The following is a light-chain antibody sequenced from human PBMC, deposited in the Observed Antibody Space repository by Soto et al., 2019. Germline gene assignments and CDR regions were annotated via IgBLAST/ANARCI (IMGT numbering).Light chain of an antibody. CDR1: QSVSIW. V-gene: IGKV1-5*03. J-gene: IGKJ1*01. CDR3: QQYDSYPWT. CDR2: KSS. Sequence: DIQMTQSPSTLSASEGDRVTISCRASQSVSIWLAWYQQKPGRAPKLLIYKSSILERGVPSRFSGSGSGTESTLTISSLQPDDFATYYCQQYDSYPWTFGQGTKVDIK.